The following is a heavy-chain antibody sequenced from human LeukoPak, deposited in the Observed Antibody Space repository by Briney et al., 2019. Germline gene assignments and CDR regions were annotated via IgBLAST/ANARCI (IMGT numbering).Heavy chain of an antibody. V-gene: IGHV4-59*08. D-gene: IGHD5-18*01. Sequence: SSETLSLTCTVSGGTITSYYWSWIRQPPGKGLEWIAYMSNSGSTNYNPSLKSRVTISADTSKNQFSLKLSSVTAADTAVYYCARRGGYHSYDYWGQGILVTVSS. CDR2: MSNSGST. CDR1: GGTITSYY. J-gene: IGHJ4*02. CDR3: ARRGGYHSYDY.